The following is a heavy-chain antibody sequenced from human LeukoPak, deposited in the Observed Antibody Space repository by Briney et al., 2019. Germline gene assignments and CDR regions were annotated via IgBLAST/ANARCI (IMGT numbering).Heavy chain of an antibody. V-gene: IGHV4-31*02. CDR3: ARGRGYGGNFGFDY. CDR2: IYYSGST. CDR1: GGAISGVGNY. J-gene: IGHJ4*02. D-gene: IGHD4-23*01. Sequence: SETLSLTCTVSGGAISGVGNYWSWVRQQPGKGLEWGGSIYYSGSTYYNPSLKSRVTISVDTSKNQFSLKLSPLTAADTAVYYCARGRGYGGNFGFDYWGQGTLVTVSS.